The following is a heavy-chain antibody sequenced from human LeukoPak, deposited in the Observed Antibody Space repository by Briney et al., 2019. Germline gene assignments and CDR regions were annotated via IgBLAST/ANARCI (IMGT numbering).Heavy chain of an antibody. CDR3: VRDISGYYFDY. CDR1: GFTFSSYA. J-gene: IGHJ4*02. Sequence: SGRSLRLSCAASGFTFSSYAMSWVRQAPGKGLEWVSYISGSSIYTRYADSVKGRFTISRDNAKNSLYLQMNSPRAEDTALYYCVRDISGYYFDYWGQGTLVTVSS. D-gene: IGHD3-22*01. V-gene: IGHV3-11*05. CDR2: ISGSSIYT.